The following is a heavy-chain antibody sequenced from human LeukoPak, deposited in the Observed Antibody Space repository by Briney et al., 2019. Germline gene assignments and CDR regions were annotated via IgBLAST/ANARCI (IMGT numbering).Heavy chain of an antibody. CDR1: GGTFSSYT. CDR3: ARDGSGGSLPGY. J-gene: IGHJ4*02. CDR2: IIPIFGTA. Sequence: SVKVSCKASGGTFSSYTITWVRQAPGQGLEWMGGIIPIFGTANYAQKFQGRVTITTDESTSTAYMELSSLRSEDTAVYYCARDGSGGSLPGYWGQGTLVTVSS. D-gene: IGHD2-15*01. V-gene: IGHV1-69*05.